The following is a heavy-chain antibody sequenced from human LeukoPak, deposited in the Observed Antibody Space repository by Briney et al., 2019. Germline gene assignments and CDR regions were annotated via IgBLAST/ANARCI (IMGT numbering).Heavy chain of an antibody. D-gene: IGHD2-2*02. Sequence: PLASVKVSCKASGGTFSSYAISWVRQAPGQGLEWMGGIIPIFGTANYAQKFQGRVTITTDESTSTAYMELSSLRSEDTAVYYCARDGEYCSSTSCYKISAFDIWGQGTMVTVSS. J-gene: IGHJ3*02. CDR2: IIPIFGTA. V-gene: IGHV1-69*05. CDR1: GGTFSSYA. CDR3: ARDGEYCSSTSCYKISAFDI.